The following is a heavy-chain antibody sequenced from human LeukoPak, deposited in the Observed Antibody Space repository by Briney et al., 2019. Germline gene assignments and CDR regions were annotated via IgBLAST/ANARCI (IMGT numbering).Heavy chain of an antibody. Sequence: PSQTLSLTCTVSGGSISSGDYYSSWIRQPPGKGLEWMGYIYYSGSTYYNPSLKSRVTISVDTSKNQFSLKLSSVTAADTAVYYCARGDTAMVTRPYFDYWGQGTLVTVSS. CDR3: ARGDTAMVTRPYFDY. D-gene: IGHD5-18*01. CDR2: IYYSGST. CDR1: GGSISSGDYY. J-gene: IGHJ4*02. V-gene: IGHV4-30-4*01.